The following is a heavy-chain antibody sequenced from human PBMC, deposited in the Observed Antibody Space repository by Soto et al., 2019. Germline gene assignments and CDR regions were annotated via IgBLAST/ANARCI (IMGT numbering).Heavy chain of an antibody. D-gene: IGHD6-19*01. Sequence: QVQLVESGGGVVQPGRSLRLSCAASGFTFSSYGMHWVRQAPGKGLEWVAVIWYDGSNKYYADSVKGRFTISRDNSKNTLYLQMSSLRAEDTAVCYCARDLEQWAFDPWGQGTLVTVSS. J-gene: IGHJ5*02. V-gene: IGHV3-33*01. CDR3: ARDLEQWAFDP. CDR1: GFTFSSYG. CDR2: IWYDGSNK.